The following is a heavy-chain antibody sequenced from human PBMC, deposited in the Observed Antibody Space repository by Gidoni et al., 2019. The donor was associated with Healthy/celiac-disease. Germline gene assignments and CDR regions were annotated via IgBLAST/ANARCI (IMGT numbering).Heavy chain of an antibody. CDR3: ARQGYDYGIKFDY. D-gene: IGHD3-16*01. V-gene: IGHV4-39*01. J-gene: IGHJ4*02. Sequence: LQLPASGPGLVKPSETLSPTCTVSVGSISSSRSSCGWIRQPPGKGLEWIGSIYYSGSTYYNPSLKSRVTISVDTSKNQFSLKLSSVTAADTAVYYCARQGYDYGIKFDYWGQGTLVTVSS. CDR1: VGSISSSRSS. CDR2: IYYSGST.